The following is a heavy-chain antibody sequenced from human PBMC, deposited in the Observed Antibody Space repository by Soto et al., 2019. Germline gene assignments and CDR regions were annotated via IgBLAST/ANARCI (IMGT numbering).Heavy chain of an antibody. Sequence: ASVKVSCKASGGTFSSYAISWVRQAPGQGLEWMGGIIPIFGTANYAQKFQGRVTITADESTSTAYMELSSLRSEDTAVYYCAESRTRWSTLYYGMDVWGQGTTVTVSS. CDR3: AESRTRWSTLYYGMDV. J-gene: IGHJ6*02. V-gene: IGHV1-69*13. D-gene: IGHD2-15*01. CDR1: GGTFSSYA. CDR2: IIPIFGTA.